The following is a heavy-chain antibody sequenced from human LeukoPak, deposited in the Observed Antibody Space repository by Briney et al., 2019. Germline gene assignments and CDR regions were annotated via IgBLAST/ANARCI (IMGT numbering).Heavy chain of an antibody. CDR3: ARVGGMTTVNNAAFDI. V-gene: IGHV4-59*01. CDR2: MYHYGGT. CDR1: GGSINSDY. J-gene: IGHJ3*02. D-gene: IGHD4-11*01. Sequence: SETLSLTCSVSGGSINSDYWNWIRQPPGKGLEWIGYMYHYGGTNYNPSLKSRATISIDKPKKQFSLKLISVTAADTAIYYCARVGGMTTVNNAAFDIWGQGTMVTVSS.